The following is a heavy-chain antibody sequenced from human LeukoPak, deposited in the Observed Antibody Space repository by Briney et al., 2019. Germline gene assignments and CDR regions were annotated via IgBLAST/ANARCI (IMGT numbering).Heavy chain of an antibody. J-gene: IGHJ4*02. CDR2: IFNSGTT. D-gene: IGHD5-18*01. CDR3: ADTYGN. V-gene: IGHV4-30-4*08. Sequence: SETLSLTCTVTGASVNSDSYYWSWIRQPPGQGLEWIGYIFNSGTTYYIPSHRSRVITSLDTSKNQFSLKMSSVTAADTAVYFCADTYGNWGQGTLVTVSS. CDR1: GASVNSDSYY.